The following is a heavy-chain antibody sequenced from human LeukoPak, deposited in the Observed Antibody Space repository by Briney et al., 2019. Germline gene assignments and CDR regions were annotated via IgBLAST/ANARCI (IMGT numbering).Heavy chain of an antibody. CDR3: AGDFFQGDYGI. V-gene: IGHV4-61*02. Sequence: PSQTLSLTCTVSGDSISSGSYYWSWIGQPAGKGLEWIGRIYTSGSTNYNPSLKSRVTISVDTSKNQFSLKLSSVTAADTAVYYCAGDFFQGDYGIWGQGTLVTVSS. CDR2: IYTSGST. J-gene: IGHJ4*02. CDR1: GDSISSGSYY. D-gene: IGHD4-17*01.